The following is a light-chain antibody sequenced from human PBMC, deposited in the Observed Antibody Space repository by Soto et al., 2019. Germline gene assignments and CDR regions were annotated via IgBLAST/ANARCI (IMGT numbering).Light chain of an antibody. Sequence: QSALTQPPSASGSPGQSVTISCTGTSSDVGGYNYVSWYQQHPGKAPKLMIYEVVKRPSGVPDRFSGSKSGNTASLTVSGLQAEDEADYYCSSYAGSLYVFGTGTKSPS. V-gene: IGLV2-8*01. J-gene: IGLJ1*01. CDR3: SSYAGSLYV. CDR2: EVV. CDR1: SSDVGGYNY.